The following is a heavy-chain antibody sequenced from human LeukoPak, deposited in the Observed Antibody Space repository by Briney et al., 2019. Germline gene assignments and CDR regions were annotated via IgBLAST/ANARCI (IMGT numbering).Heavy chain of an antibody. Sequence: GGSLRLSCAASGFTLSSYAMSWVRQAPGKGLEWVSATSSSDAGTYYADSVRGRFTISRDNSKNTLYLQMNSLRAEDAAVYYCAKGLVRTVDYYYYVDVWGKGTTVTISS. CDR3: AKGLVRTVDYYYYVDV. CDR2: TSSSDAGT. V-gene: IGHV3-23*01. CDR1: GFTLSSYA. D-gene: IGHD4-23*01. J-gene: IGHJ6*03.